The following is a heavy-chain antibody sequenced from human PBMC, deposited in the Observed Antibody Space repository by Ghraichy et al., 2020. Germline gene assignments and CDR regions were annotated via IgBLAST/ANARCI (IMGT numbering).Heavy chain of an antibody. V-gene: IGHV1-2*02. Sequence: ASVKVSCKASGYTFTGYYMHWVRQAPGQGLEWMGWINPNSGGTNYAQKFQGRVTMTRDTSISTAYMELSRLRSDDTAVYYCAREAGATTDYYYYMDVWGKGTTVTVSS. J-gene: IGHJ6*03. D-gene: IGHD1-26*01. CDR1: GYTFTGYY. CDR2: INPNSGGT. CDR3: AREAGATTDYYYYMDV.